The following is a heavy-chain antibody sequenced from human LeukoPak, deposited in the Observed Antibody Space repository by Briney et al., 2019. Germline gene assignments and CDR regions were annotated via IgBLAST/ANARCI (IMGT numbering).Heavy chain of an antibody. V-gene: IGHV3-20*04. Sequence: PGGSLRLSCAASGFTFDDYGMSWVRQVPGKGLVWVSGINWNGASTGYADSVKGRFTISRDNAKNSLYLEMNSLRAEDTAVYYCARGGGYSYGYSLDYWGQGTLVTVSS. CDR3: ARGGGYSYGYSLDY. D-gene: IGHD5-18*01. J-gene: IGHJ4*02. CDR2: INWNGAST. CDR1: GFTFDDYG.